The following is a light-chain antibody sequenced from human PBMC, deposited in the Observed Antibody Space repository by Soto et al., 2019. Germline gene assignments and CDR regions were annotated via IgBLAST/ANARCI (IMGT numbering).Light chain of an antibody. V-gene: IGLV2-14*01. CDR3: SSYTTSSTLPVV. J-gene: IGLJ2*01. CDR1: SSDVGGYNY. Sequence: QSALTQPASVSGSPGQSITISCTGTSSDVGGYNYVSWYQQHPGKAPKLMIYDVNNRPSGVSNRFSGSKSGNTASLTISGLQAEDEADYYCSSYTTSSTLPVVFGGGTKLTVL. CDR2: DVN.